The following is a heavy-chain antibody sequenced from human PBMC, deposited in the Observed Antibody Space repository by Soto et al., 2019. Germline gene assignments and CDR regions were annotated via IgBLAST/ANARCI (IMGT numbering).Heavy chain of an antibody. D-gene: IGHD3-22*01. V-gene: IGHV6-1*01. CDR3: ASDGSDYYDSRRPPPDYYGMDV. CDR1: GDSVSSNSAA. J-gene: IGHJ6*01. Sequence: SQTLSLTCAISGDSVSSNSAAWNWIRQSPSRGLEWLGRTYYRSKWYNDYAVSVKSRITINPDTSKNQFSLQLNSVTPEDTAVYYCASDGSDYYDSRRPPPDYYGMDVWGQGTTVTVSS. CDR2: TYYRSKWYN.